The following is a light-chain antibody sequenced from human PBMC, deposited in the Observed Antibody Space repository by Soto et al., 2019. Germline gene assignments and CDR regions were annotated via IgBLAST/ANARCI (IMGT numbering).Light chain of an antibody. Sequence: EIVMTQSPATLSVSPGERFTLSCRASQSVSNNYLAWYQQKPGQAPRLLIYGASNRATGIPDRFSGSGSGTDFTLTISGLEPEDFAVYYCQQYGSSGTFGQGTKVDIK. CDR3: QQYGSSGT. CDR1: QSVSNNY. CDR2: GAS. J-gene: IGKJ1*01. V-gene: IGKV3-20*01.